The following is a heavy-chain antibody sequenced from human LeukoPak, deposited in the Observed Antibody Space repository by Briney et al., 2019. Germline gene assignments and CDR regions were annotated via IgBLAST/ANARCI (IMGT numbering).Heavy chain of an antibody. CDR1: GFTFSSYA. J-gene: IGHJ4*02. D-gene: IGHD3-22*01. Sequence: PGGSLRLSCSASGFTFSSYAMHWVRQAPGKGLEYVSAISSNGGSTYYADSVKGRFTISRDNSENTLYLQMSSLRAGDTAVYYCAWNYYDSSGYYYNDYWGQGTLVTVSS. CDR2: ISSNGGST. V-gene: IGHV3-64D*06. CDR3: AWNYYDSSGYYYNDY.